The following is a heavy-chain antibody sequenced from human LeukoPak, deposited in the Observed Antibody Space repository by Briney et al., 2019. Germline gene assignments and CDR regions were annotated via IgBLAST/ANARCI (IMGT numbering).Heavy chain of an antibody. J-gene: IGHJ4*02. CDR1: AGSISSYY. CDR2: IYYSGST. CDR3: ARFGTY. Sequence: PSETLSLTCTVSAGSISSYYWTWIRQPPGKGLEWIGYIYYSGSTTYNPSLKSRVTISVDTSKNQFSLKLNSVTAADTAVYYCARFGTYWGQGILVTVSS. D-gene: IGHD3-10*01. V-gene: IGHV4-59*12.